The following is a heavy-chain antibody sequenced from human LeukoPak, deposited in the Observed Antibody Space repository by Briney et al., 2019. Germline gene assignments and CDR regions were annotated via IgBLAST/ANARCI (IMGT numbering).Heavy chain of an antibody. CDR1: GFTFSSYG. J-gene: IGHJ3*02. D-gene: IGHD3-16*01. V-gene: IGHV3-33*01. CDR2: IWYDGSNK. CDR3: AREREGANLSAFDI. Sequence: QPGRSLRLSCAASGFTFSSYGMHWVRQAPGKGLEWVAVIWYDGSNKYYADSVKGRFTISRDNSKNTLYLQMNSLRAEDTAVYYCAREREGANLSAFDIWGQGTMVTVSS.